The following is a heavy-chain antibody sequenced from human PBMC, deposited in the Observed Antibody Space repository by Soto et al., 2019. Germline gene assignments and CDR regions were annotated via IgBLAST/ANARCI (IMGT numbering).Heavy chain of an antibody. CDR2: IIPIFGTA. Sequence: ASVKVSCKASGGTFSSYAISWVRQAPGQGLEWMGGIIPIFGTANYAQKFQGRVTITADKPTSTAYMELSSLRSEDTAVYYCARAPYYYDSSGYFSDYWGQGTLVTVSS. CDR3: ARAPYYYDSSGYFSDY. J-gene: IGHJ4*02. D-gene: IGHD3-22*01. CDR1: GGTFSSYA. V-gene: IGHV1-69*06.